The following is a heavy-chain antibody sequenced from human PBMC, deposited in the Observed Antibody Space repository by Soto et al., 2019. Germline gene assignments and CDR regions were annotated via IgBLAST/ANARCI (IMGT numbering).Heavy chain of an antibody. CDR3: ARGPPYGSSWYWYLEL. D-gene: IGHD6-13*01. CDR2: IWYDGSIK. CDR1: GFTFNTYA. V-gene: IGHV3-33*01. J-gene: IGHJ2*01. Sequence: QVQLVESGGGVVQPEGSLRLSCAASGFTFNTYAMHWVRQAPGKGLEWVAVIWYDGSIKYYADSVKGRFTISRDNSENTLYLLVNSLRADDTAVYYCARGPPYGSSWYWYLELWGRGTLVTVSS.